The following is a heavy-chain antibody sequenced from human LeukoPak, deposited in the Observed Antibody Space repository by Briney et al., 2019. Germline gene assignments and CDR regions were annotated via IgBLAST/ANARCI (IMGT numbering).Heavy chain of an antibody. D-gene: IGHD6-13*01. Sequence: GASVKVSCKASGYTFTSYGISWVRQAPGQGLEWMGWISAYNGNTNYAQKLQGRVTMTTDTSTSTAYMELRSLRSDDTAVYYCARHVWVGSSSPRIDYWGQGTLVTVSS. CDR2: ISAYNGNT. V-gene: IGHV1-18*01. CDR1: GYTFTSYG. J-gene: IGHJ4*02. CDR3: ARHVWVGSSSPRIDY.